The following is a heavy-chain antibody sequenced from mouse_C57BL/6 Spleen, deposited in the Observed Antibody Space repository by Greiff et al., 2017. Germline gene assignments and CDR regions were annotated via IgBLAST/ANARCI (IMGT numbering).Heavy chain of an antibody. D-gene: IGHD1-3*01. Sequence: QVQLQQSGPELVKPGASVKISCKASGYAFSSSWMNWVKQRPGKGLEWIGRIYPGDGDTNYNGKFKGTATLTADKSSSTAYMQLSSLTSEDSAVSFCARLSGGYFDYWGQGTTLTVSS. CDR2: IYPGDGDT. V-gene: IGHV1-82*01. CDR3: ARLSGGYFDY. CDR1: GYAFSSSW. J-gene: IGHJ2*01.